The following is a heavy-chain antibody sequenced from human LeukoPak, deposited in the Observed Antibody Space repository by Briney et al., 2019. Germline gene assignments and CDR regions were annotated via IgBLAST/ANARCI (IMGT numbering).Heavy chain of an antibody. Sequence: GASVKVSCKASGYTFTSYGISWVRQAPGQGLEWMGWISAYNGNTNYAQKLQGRVTMTTDTSTSTAYMELRGLRSDDTAVYYCASISYGDYSFDYWGQGTLVTVSS. CDR3: ASISYGDYSFDY. D-gene: IGHD4-17*01. V-gene: IGHV1-18*01. CDR1: GYTFTSYG. J-gene: IGHJ4*02. CDR2: ISAYNGNT.